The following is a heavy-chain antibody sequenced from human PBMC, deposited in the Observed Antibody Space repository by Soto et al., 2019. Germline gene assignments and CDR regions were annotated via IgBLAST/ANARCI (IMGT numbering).Heavy chain of an antibody. CDR3: ARVTTGKYGVGNY. J-gene: IGHJ4*02. V-gene: IGHV3-74*01. D-gene: IGHD2-8*01. CDR2: INPGGSIT. CDR1: GFTFSSYG. Sequence: EEQLVESGGGLVQPGGSLRLSCAASGFTFSSYGMHWVRQAPGKGLVWVSRINPGGSITAYADSVKGRFTISRDNAKNTLYLQMNSLRRDATAVYYCARVTTGKYGVGNYWGQGTLVTVSS.